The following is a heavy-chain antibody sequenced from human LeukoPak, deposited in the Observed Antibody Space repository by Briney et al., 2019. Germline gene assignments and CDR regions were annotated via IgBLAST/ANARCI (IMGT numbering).Heavy chain of an antibody. D-gene: IGHD5-18*01. CDR2: IYYSGST. Sequence: SETLSLTCTVSGGSISSHYWSWIRQPPGKGLEWIGYIYYSGSTNYNPSLRSRVTISVDTSKNQFSLKLSSVTAADTAVYYCARAYSYGSTFDYWGQGTLVTASS. CDR3: ARAYSYGSTFDY. J-gene: IGHJ4*02. CDR1: GGSISSHY. V-gene: IGHV4-59*11.